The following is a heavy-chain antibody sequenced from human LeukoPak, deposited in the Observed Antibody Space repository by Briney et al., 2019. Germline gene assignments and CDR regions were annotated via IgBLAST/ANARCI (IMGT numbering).Heavy chain of an antibody. Sequence: PGESLKISCKGSGYSLTSYWIGWGRQMPGKGLEWMGIIYPADSDVRYSPSLQGQVTISADKSISTAYLQWTSLKASDTAMYFCARQTGRYFDYWGQGTLVTVSS. V-gene: IGHV5-51*01. CDR2: IYPADSDV. CDR3: ARQTGRYFDY. J-gene: IGHJ4*02. CDR1: GYSLTSYW.